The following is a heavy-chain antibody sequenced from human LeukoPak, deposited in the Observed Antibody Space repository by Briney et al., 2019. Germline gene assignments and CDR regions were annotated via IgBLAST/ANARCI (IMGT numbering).Heavy chain of an antibody. V-gene: IGHV4-38-2*02. CDR1: GYSISSGYY. CDR3: ASNFLSSSGTFDY. D-gene: IGHD6-19*01. CDR2: IYHSGST. Sequence: SETLSLTCTVSGYSISSGYYWGWIRQPPGKGLEWIGSIYHSGSTYYNPSLKSRVTISVDTSKNQFSLKLSSVTAADTAVYYCASNFLSSSGTFDYWGQGTLVTISS. J-gene: IGHJ4*02.